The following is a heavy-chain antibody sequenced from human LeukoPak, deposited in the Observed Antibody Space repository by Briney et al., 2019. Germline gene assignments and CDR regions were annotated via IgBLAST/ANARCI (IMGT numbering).Heavy chain of an antibody. CDR2: IYSAGNT. CDR3: ARDSYYYYYMDV. J-gene: IGHJ6*03. V-gene: IGHV3-53*01. CDR1: GFTVSSNY. Sequence: GSLRLSCAASGFTVSSNYMSWVRQAPGKGLEWVSVIYSAGNTYYADSVKGRFTISRDNSKNTLYLQMNSLRAEDTAVYYCARDSYYYYYMDVWGKGTTVTVSS.